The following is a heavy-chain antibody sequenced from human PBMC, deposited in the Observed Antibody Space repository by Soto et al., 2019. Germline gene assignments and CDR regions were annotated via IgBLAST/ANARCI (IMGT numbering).Heavy chain of an antibody. CDR1: GFTFSSSA. V-gene: IGHV3-23*01. J-gene: IGHJ6*02. Sequence: PGWSLRLSCAASGFTFSSSAMSWVRQAPGKGLEWVSAISGSGDSTYYADSVKGRFTISRDNSKNTLYLQMSSLRAEDTAVYYCAILKTPYYYYGMDVWGQGTTVTVSS. CDR3: AILKTPYYYYGMDV. CDR2: ISGSGDST.